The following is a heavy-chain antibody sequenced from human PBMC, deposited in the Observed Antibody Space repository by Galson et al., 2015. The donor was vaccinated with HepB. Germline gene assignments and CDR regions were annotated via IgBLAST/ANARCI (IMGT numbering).Heavy chain of an antibody. Sequence: SLRLSCAASGFTFSSFPIHWVRQSPGKGLEWVAVISYDGINKYYADSVKGRFTVSRDDSKNTVFLQMNSLTVEDTAVYYCARDLSSGITAFGLGQYHYYATDVWGQGTTVTVSS. CDR3: ARDLSSGITAFGLGQYHYYATDV. V-gene: IGHV3-30-3*01. CDR2: ISYDGINK. J-gene: IGHJ6*02. D-gene: IGHD3-3*01. CDR1: GFTFSSFP.